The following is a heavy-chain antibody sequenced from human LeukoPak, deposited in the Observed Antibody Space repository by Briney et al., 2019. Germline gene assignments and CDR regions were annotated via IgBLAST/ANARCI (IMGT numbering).Heavy chain of an antibody. D-gene: IGHD5-12*01. V-gene: IGHV4-34*01. CDR2: IYHSGST. CDR1: GGSFSGYY. Sequence: SETLSLTCAVYGGSFSGYYWSWVRQPPGKGLEWIGSIYHSGSTNYNPSLKSRVTISVDTSKNQFSLKLSSVTAADTAVYYCARQIRWLRYWFDPWGQGTLVTVSS. J-gene: IGHJ5*02. CDR3: ARQIRWLRYWFDP.